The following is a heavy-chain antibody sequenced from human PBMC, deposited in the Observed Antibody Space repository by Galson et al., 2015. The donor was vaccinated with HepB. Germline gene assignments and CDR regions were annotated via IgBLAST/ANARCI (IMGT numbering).Heavy chain of an antibody. CDR3: ARTNYDILTGSYYGMDV. J-gene: IGHJ6*02. CDR1: GFTVSSNY. V-gene: IGHV3-66*01. Sequence: SLRLSCAASGFTVSSNYMSWVRQAPGKGLEWVSVIYSGGSTYYADSVKGRFTISRDNSKNTLYLQMNGLRAEDTAVYYCARTNYDILTGSYYGMDVWGQGTTVTVSS. D-gene: IGHD3-9*01. CDR2: IYSGGST.